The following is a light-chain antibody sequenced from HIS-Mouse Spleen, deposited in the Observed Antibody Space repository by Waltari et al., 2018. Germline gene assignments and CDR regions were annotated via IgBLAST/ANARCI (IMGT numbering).Light chain of an antibody. CDR2: KAS. Sequence: DIQMTQSPSTLSASVGDRVTITCRASQSISSWLAWYQHKPGKAPKLRIYKASSLESGVPSRFSGSRSGTEFTLTISSLQPDDFATYYCQQYNSYSRTFGQGTKVEIK. CDR1: QSISSW. CDR3: QQYNSYSRT. V-gene: IGKV1-5*03. J-gene: IGKJ1*01.